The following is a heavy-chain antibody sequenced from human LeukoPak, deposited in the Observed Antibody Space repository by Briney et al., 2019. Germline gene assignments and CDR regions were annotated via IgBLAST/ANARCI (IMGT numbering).Heavy chain of an antibody. CDR3: ARTGGYYYGMDV. CDR2: INWNGGST. Sequence: GGSLRLSCAASGFTFSDYYMSWVRQAPGKGLEWVSGINWNGGSTGYADSVKGRFTISRDNAKNSLYLQMNCLRAEDTALYYCARTGGYYYGMDVWGQGTTVTVSS. V-gene: IGHV3-20*04. J-gene: IGHJ6*02. D-gene: IGHD1-14*01. CDR1: GFTFSDYY.